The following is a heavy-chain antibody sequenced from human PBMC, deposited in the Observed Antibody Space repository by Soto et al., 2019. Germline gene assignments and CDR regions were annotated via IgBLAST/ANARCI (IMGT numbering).Heavy chain of an antibody. J-gene: IGHJ5*02. CDR3: ARWTVSANNWIDP. Sequence: EVQLVESGGGLVLPGGSLRLSCAASGFTFSSYWMTWVRQAPGKGLEWVANIRQDGGQIDYVDSVKGRFTISRDNAKNSLYLQMDSLRAEYPAVYYCARWTVSANNWIDPWGQGTLVTVSS. V-gene: IGHV3-7*05. CDR1: GFTFSSYW. CDR2: IRQDGGQI. D-gene: IGHD2-8*01.